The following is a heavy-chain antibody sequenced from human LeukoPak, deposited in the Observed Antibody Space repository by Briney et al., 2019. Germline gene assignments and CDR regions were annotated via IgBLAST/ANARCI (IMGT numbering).Heavy chain of an antibody. D-gene: IGHD6-13*01. J-gene: IGHJ4*02. V-gene: IGHV1-18*04. CDR3: ARGQAAAGTSYFDY. Sequence: GASVKVSCKASGYTFTSYGISWVRQAPGQGLEWMGWISAYNGNTNYAQKLQGRVTMTTDTSTSAAYMELRSLRSDDTAVYYCARGQAAAGTSYFDYWGQGTLVTVSS. CDR2: ISAYNGNT. CDR1: GYTFTSYG.